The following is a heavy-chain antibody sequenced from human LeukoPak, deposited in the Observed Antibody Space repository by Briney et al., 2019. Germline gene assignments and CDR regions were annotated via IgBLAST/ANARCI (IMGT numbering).Heavy chain of an antibody. Sequence: ASVKVSCKASGYTFTTYGISRVRQAPGQGLEWMGWISGYNGNTKYAQNFQGRVTVSTDTSTTTVYMELRSLRSDDTAVYYCARDWWYGDYSIGNNWGQGTLVTVSS. D-gene: IGHD4-17*01. CDR3: ARDWWYGDYSIGNN. CDR1: GYTFTTYG. CDR2: ISGYNGNT. J-gene: IGHJ4*02. V-gene: IGHV1-18*01.